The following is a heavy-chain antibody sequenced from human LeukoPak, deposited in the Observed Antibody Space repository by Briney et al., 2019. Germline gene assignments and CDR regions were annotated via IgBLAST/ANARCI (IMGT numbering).Heavy chain of an antibody. CDR1: GFTFSSYS. D-gene: IGHD3-3*01. Sequence: PGGSLRLSCAASGFTFSSYSMNWVRQAPGKGLEWVSSISSSSSYIYYADSVKGRFIISRDNSKNTLYLQMNSLRAEDTAVYYCARESITIFDAFDIWGQGTTVTVSS. CDR3: ARESITIFDAFDI. CDR2: ISSSSSYI. V-gene: IGHV3-21*04. J-gene: IGHJ3*02.